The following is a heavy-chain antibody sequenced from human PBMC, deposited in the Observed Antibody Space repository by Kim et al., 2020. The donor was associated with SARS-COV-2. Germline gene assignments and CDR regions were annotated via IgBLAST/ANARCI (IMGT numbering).Heavy chain of an antibody. CDR2: IIPIFGTA. V-gene: IGHV1-69*13. J-gene: IGHJ3*02. D-gene: IGHD5-12*01. CDR3: AREGGQEMATIDDAFDI. Sequence: SVKVSCKASGGTFSSYAISWVRQAPGQGLEWMGGIIPIFGTANYAQKFQGRVTITADESTSTAYMELSSLRSEDTAVYYCAREGGQEMATIDDAFDIWGQGTMVTVSS. CDR1: GGTFSSYA.